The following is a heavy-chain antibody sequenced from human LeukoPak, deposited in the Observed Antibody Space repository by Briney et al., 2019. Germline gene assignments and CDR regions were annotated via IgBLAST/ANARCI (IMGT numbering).Heavy chain of an antibody. J-gene: IGHJ3*02. Sequence: GGSLRLSCAASGFTFSDYAMSWVRLAPGKGLEWVSAISGSGVTTYHVDSVKGLFTISRDSSKKTLYLQMNSLTAEDTAVYYCAKAKVGATNDAFDIWGQGTMVTVSS. CDR1: GFTFSDYA. V-gene: IGHV3-23*01. D-gene: IGHD1-26*01. CDR2: ISGSGVTT. CDR3: AKAKVGATNDAFDI.